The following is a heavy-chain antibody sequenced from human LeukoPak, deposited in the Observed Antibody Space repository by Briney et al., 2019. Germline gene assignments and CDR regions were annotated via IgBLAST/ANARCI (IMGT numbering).Heavy chain of an antibody. J-gene: IGHJ5*02. D-gene: IGHD2-2*01. Sequence: ASVTVSYKASGYTFNSYEIKWVHQATGQGLEWMGRMNPNSGNTGYAQKFQGRVTITRNTSISTAYMELSSLRSEDTAVYYCARGGRRVPAAKPIDPWGQGTLVTVSS. CDR3: ARGGRRVPAAKPIDP. CDR1: GYTFNSYE. V-gene: IGHV1-8*03. CDR2: MNPNSGNT.